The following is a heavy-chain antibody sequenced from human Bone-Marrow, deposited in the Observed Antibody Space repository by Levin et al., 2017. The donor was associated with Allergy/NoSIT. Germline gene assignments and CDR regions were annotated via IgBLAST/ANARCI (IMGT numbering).Heavy chain of an antibody. CDR2: IKEDGSEK. CDR3: ARGHARGS. D-gene: IGHD2-8*01. J-gene: IGHJ5*02. Sequence: GESLKISCAASGFTFGSYWMTWVRQAPGKGLEWVANIKEDGSEKNYVDSVRGRFSISRDNAKNSLSLQMNSLRAEDTAMYYCARGHARGSWGQGTLVTVSS. CDR1: GFTFGSYW. V-gene: IGHV3-7*01.